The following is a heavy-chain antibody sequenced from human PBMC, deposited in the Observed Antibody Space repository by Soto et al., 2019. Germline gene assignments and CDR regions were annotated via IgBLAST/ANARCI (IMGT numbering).Heavy chain of an antibody. CDR3: ARGSGWYFH. CDR1: GDSIRGSS. CDR2: MYLSGST. J-gene: IGHJ4*02. V-gene: IGHV4-59*01. Sequence: QVQLQESGPGLVKPSETLSLTCTVSGDSIRGSSWSWIRQPPGKGLEWIAYMYLSGSTNYNPSLKSRVTISVDTSKNQFSLKLSSVTAADTAVYYCARGSGWYFHWGQGTLVTVSS. D-gene: IGHD6-19*01.